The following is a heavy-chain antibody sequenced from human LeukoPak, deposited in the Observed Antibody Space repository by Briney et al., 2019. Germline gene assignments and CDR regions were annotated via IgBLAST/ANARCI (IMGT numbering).Heavy chain of an antibody. CDR1: GLTFSSYA. J-gene: IGHJ4*02. Sequence: GGSLRLSCAASGLTFSSYAMSWVRQAPGKGLEWVSAISGSGGSTYYADSVKGRFTISRDNSKNTLYLQMNSLRAEDTAVYYCASSGYSGYEFDYWGQGTLVTVSS. CDR2: ISGSGGST. CDR3: ASSGYSGYEFDY. D-gene: IGHD5-12*01. V-gene: IGHV3-23*01.